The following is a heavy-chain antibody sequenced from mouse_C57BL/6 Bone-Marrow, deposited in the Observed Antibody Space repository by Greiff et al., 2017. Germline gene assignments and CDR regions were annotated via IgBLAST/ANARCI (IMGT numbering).Heavy chain of an antibody. CDR1: GFSLTSYG. Sequence: QVQLKESGPGLVQPSQSLSITCTVSGFSLTSYGVHWVRQSPGKGLEWLGVIWSGGSTDYNAAFISRLSISKDNSKSQVFFKMNSLQADDTAIYYCARKNYSWFAYWGQGTLVTVSA. V-gene: IGHV2-2*01. D-gene: IGHD1-1*02. J-gene: IGHJ3*01. CDR3: ARKNYSWFAY. CDR2: IWSGGST.